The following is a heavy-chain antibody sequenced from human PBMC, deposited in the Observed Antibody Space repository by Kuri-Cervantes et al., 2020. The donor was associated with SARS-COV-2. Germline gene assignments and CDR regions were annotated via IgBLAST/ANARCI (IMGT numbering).Heavy chain of an antibody. J-gene: IGHJ3*02. Sequence: GESLKISCEASGFIFSDYAIDWVRQAPGKGLEWVAIISYDGRNTKFADSVKGRFTISRDNSKNTLYLQMKSLRAEDTAVFYCAREGNEDAFETWGQGTRVTVSS. V-gene: IGHV3-30*04. CDR2: ISYDGRNT. CDR1: GFIFSDYA. CDR3: AREGNEDAFET.